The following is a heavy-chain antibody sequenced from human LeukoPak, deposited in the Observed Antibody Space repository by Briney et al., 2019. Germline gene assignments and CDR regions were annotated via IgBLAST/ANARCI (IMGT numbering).Heavy chain of an antibody. CDR2: IWYDGSNK. CDR1: GFTFSSYG. J-gene: IGHJ4*02. V-gene: IGHV3-33*01. Sequence: GGSLRLSCAASGFTFSSYGMHWVRQAPGKGLEWVAVIWYDGSNKYYADSVKGRFTISRDNSKNTLYLQMNSLRAEDTAVYHCARDGYVWGSYRFDYWGQGTLVTVSS. D-gene: IGHD3-16*02. CDR3: ARDGYVWGSYRFDY.